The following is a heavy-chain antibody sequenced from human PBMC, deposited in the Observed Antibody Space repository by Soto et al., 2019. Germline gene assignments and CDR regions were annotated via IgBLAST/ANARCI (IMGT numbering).Heavy chain of an antibody. CDR3: ASSYGSGYRAFDY. CDR1: GDTFTFYS. D-gene: IGHD3-10*01. Sequence: QVQLVQSGAEVKKPGSSVRVSCKASGDTFTFYSINWVRQAPGLGLEWMGRINPILSMSNYAQRFQGRVTMTADKSTSTAYMELSSLRSEETAMYYCASSYGSGYRAFDYWGQGALGTVSS. CDR2: INPILSMS. V-gene: IGHV1-69*02. J-gene: IGHJ4*02.